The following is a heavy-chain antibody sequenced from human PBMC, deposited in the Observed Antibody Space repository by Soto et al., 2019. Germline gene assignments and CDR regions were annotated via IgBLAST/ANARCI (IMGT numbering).Heavy chain of an antibody. Sequence: SVKVSCKASGGTFSSYAISWVRQAPGQGLEWMGGIIPIFGTANYAQKFQGRVTITADESTSTAYMELSSLRSEDTAVYHCATEVAVAAYYFDYWGQGTLVTSPQ. CDR1: GGTFSSYA. D-gene: IGHD6-19*01. CDR3: ATEVAVAAYYFDY. V-gene: IGHV1-69*13. CDR2: IIPIFGTA. J-gene: IGHJ4*02.